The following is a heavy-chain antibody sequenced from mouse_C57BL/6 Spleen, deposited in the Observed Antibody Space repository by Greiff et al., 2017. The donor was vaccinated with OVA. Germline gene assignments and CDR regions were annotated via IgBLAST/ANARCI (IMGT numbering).Heavy chain of an antibody. V-gene: IGHV1-76*01. Sequence: QVQLKESGAELVRPGASVKLSCKASGYTFTDYYINWVKQRPGQGLEWIARIYPGSGNTYYNEKFKGKATLTAEKSSSTAYMQLSSLTSEDSAVYFCATHYYGSSYDEAYWGQGTLVTVSA. CDR3: ATHYYGSSYDEAY. D-gene: IGHD1-1*01. CDR2: IYPGSGNT. J-gene: IGHJ3*01. CDR1: GYTFTDYY.